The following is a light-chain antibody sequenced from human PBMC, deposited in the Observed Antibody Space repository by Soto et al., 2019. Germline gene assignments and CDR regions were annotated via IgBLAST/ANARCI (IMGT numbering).Light chain of an antibody. J-gene: IGLJ2*01. CDR3: ATWDDSLNVV. CDR1: TSNIGTNT. V-gene: IGLV1-44*01. CDR2: SND. Sequence: VLTQSPSASGTPGQRVSISCSGSTSNIGTNTVSWYQHVPGTAPKLLIYSNDQRPSAVPGRFSGSKSGTSASLAISGLLSEDEADYYCATWDDSLNVVFGGGTQLTVL.